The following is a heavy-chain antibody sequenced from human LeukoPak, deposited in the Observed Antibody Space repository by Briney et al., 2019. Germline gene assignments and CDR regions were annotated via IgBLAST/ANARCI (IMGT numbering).Heavy chain of an antibody. J-gene: IGHJ4*02. CDR3: AKGGYGSPFGY. Sequence: GGSLRLSCAASGFTFSSYGMHWVRQAPGKGLEWVAFIRYDGSNKYYADSVKGRFTISRDNSKNTLSLQMNSLRAEDTAVYYCAKGGYGSPFGYWGQGTLVIVSA. CDR2: IRYDGSNK. CDR1: GFTFSSYG. V-gene: IGHV3-30*02. D-gene: IGHD5-18*01.